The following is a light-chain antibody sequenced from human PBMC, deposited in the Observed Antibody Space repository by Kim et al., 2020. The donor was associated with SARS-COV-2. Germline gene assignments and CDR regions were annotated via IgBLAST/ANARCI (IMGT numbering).Light chain of an antibody. V-gene: IGLV2-23*02. CDR3: CSYAGSSTFVV. J-gene: IGLJ2*01. CDR1: SSDVVSCNL. CDR2: EVS. Sequence: HSIPISCTRTSSDVVSCNLVSWYQQHPGKAPKLMIYEVSKRPSGVSNRFSGSKSGNTASLTISGLQAEDEADYYCCSYAGSSTFVVFGGGTQLTVL.